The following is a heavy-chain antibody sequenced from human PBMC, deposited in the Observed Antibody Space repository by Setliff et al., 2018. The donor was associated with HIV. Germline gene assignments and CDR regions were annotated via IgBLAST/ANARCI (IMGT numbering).Heavy chain of an antibody. D-gene: IGHD3-3*01. V-gene: IGHV4-39*01. Sequence: KPSETLSLTCSVSGGSITTTDYYWTWIRQSPGKGLEWIGSLYSGGGIYRNPSLKSRVIIFVDTSKNQFSLHLNSVTAADTAVYYCARPLTTSYNFWGDAFAIWGPGKMVTVSS. CDR2: LYSGGGI. CDR1: GGSITTTDYY. CDR3: ARPLTTSYNFWGDAFAI. J-gene: IGHJ3*02.